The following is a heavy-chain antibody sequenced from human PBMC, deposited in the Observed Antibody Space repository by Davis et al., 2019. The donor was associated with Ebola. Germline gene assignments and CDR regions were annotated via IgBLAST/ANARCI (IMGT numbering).Heavy chain of an antibody. CDR3: ARGTSLARNFDY. J-gene: IGHJ4*02. Sequence: GSPKIPFRGPWYRIPPYPIGRLRQMPGPSLECMGIIYPGDSGTRYSPSFQGQVTISADESFSTAYLQLSSLKASDTAMYYCARGTSLARNFDYWGQGTLVTVSS. V-gene: IGHV5-51*01. CDR1: WYRIPPYP. CDR2: IYPGDSGT. D-gene: IGHD3-3*02.